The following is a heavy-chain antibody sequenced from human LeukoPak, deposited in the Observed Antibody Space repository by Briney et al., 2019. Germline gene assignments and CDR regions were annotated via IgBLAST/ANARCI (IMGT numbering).Heavy chain of an antibody. D-gene: IGHD3-10*01. J-gene: IGHJ4*02. CDR1: GGSIMSSTYY. V-gene: IGHV4-39*07. Sequence: PSETLSLTCTVSGGSIMSSTYYWGWIRQSPGKGLEWIGTIYYSGSTYYNPSLKSRVTISVDTSKNQFSLKLSSVAAADTAVYYCAREADYYGSGSYDYWGQGTLVTVSS. CDR3: AREADYYGSGSYDY. CDR2: IYYSGST.